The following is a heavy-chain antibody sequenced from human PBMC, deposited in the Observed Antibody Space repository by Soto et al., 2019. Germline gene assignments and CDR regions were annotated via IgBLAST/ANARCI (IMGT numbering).Heavy chain of an antibody. V-gene: IGHV4-34*01. CDR2: FSYSGSL. CDR3: AGGTRYWSFAL. J-gene: IGHJ2*01. Sequence: GELQQWGTGLLKPSETLSLNCSVYGGSSRAYHWSWIRQSPGEGLEWIGEFSYSGSLNYNPSLNGRVAVSLDTSTHHFSLTMTSVTAADAAVYFWAGGTRYWSFALWGRGTLVTVS. CDR1: GGSSRAYH. D-gene: IGHD1-20*01.